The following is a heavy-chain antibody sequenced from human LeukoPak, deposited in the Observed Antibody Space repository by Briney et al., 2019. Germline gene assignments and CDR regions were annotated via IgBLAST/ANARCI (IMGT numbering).Heavy chain of an antibody. Sequence: LPGRSLRLSCAASGFTFSSYGTHWVRQTPGKGLEWVAIIWSDGSNKYYADSVKGRFTISRDNSKNTLYLQMNSLRAEDTAVYYCARGSGSFSGGLDYRGQGTLVTVSS. D-gene: IGHD1-26*01. CDR3: ARGSGSFSGGLDY. V-gene: IGHV3-33*01. J-gene: IGHJ4*02. CDR1: GFTFSSYG. CDR2: IWSDGSNK.